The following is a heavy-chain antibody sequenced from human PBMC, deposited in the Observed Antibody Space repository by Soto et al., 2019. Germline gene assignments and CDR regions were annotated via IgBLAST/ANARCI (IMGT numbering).Heavy chain of an antibody. D-gene: IGHD6-6*01. Sequence: GESLKISCKGSGYSFTSYWISWVRQMPGKGLEWMGRIDPSDSYTNYSPSFQGHVTISADKSISTACLQWSSLKASDTAMYYCARHLIAARRFIYYYYGMDVWGQGTTVTISS. CDR3: ARHLIAARRFIYYYYGMDV. CDR1: GYSFTSYW. CDR2: IDPSDSYT. J-gene: IGHJ6*02. V-gene: IGHV5-10-1*01.